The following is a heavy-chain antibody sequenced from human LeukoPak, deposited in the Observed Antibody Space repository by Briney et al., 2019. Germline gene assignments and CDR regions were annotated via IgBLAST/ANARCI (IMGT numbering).Heavy chain of an antibody. CDR1: GFTVSSNY. Sequence: GGSLRLSCAASGFTVSSNYMKGVRQAPGKGLEWVSVIYSDGNTYYADSVKGRFTISRDNSKNTLYLQMNSLRAEDTAVYYCARDRRLLYFGELFHDAFDIWGQGTMVTVSS. V-gene: IGHV3-53*01. J-gene: IGHJ3*02. CDR2: IYSDGNT. D-gene: IGHD3-10*01. CDR3: ARDRRLLYFGELFHDAFDI.